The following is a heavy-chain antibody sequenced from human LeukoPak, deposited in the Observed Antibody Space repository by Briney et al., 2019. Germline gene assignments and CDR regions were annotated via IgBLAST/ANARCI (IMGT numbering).Heavy chain of an antibody. V-gene: IGHV1-2*02. CDR3: ARDGPSRMVEFDC. CDR1: GHTFAGYY. J-gene: IGHJ4*02. D-gene: IGHD3-10*01. CDR2: IHPDSGGT. Sequence: ASVKVSCKASGHTFAGYYMYWVRQAPGQGFEWVGWIHPDSGGTHSAQHLQGRVTMTWDRSITTACMELSRLESDDTAVYYCARDGPSRMVEFDCWGQGTLVTVSS.